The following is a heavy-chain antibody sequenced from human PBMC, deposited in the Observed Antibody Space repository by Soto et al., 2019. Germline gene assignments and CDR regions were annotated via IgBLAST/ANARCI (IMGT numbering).Heavy chain of an antibody. V-gene: IGHV4-59*01. CDR3: ARAQPFEFHNWFDP. Sequence: QVQLQESGPGLVKTSETLFLTCTVTGASISSYYWSWIRQPPGKGLEWIGHISYSGSTNYNPSVMGRVTVSVDRSTNQFSLKLSSLTAADTAVYYCARAQPFEFHNWFDPWGQGTLVSVSS. D-gene: IGHD2-2*01. CDR2: ISYSGST. CDR1: GASISSYY. J-gene: IGHJ5*02.